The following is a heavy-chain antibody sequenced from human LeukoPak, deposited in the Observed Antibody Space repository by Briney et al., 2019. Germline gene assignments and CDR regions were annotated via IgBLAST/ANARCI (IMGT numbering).Heavy chain of an antibody. J-gene: IGHJ1*01. Sequence: GASVKVSCKASGYTFTSYGISWVRQAPGQGLEWMGWISAYNGNTNYAQKLQGRVTMTTDTSTSTAYMELRSLRSDDTAVYYCARDCSSTSCYKVFQHWGQGTLVTVSS. CDR1: GYTFTSYG. V-gene: IGHV1-18*01. D-gene: IGHD2-2*02. CDR3: ARDCSSTSCYKVFQH. CDR2: ISAYNGNT.